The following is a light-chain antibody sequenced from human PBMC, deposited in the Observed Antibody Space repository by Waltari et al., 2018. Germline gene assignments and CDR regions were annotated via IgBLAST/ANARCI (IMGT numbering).Light chain of an antibody. CDR3: QQYDSLPRT. V-gene: IGKV1-33*01. J-gene: IGKJ3*01. Sequence: DVQMTQSPSSLSASIGDRVTITCQASQDITNYLNWYQQKPGKAPNLLISATSNLESGVPSRFSGSGSVTLFTFTISILQPEDIARYYCQQYDSLPRTFGPGTTVDV. CDR1: QDITNY. CDR2: ATS.